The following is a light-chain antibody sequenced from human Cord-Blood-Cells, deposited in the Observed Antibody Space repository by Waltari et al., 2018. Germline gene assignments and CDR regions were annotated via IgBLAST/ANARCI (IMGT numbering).Light chain of an antibody. CDR2: EGS. V-gene: IGLV2-23*01. Sequence: QSALTQPASVSGSPGQSITISCTGTSSDVGSYNFVSWYQQPPGKAPKRMIYEGSKRPAGVFKRCLASKSGNTASLTISGLQAEDEADYYCCSYAGSSTYVFGTGTKVTVL. J-gene: IGLJ1*01. CDR3: CSYAGSSTYV. CDR1: SSDVGSYNF.